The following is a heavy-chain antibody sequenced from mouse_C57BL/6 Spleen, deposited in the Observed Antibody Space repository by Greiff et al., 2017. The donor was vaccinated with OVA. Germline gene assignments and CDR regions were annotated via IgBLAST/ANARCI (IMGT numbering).Heavy chain of an antibody. CDR3: ARGACAAQATYFDY. CDR1: GYTFTSYW. V-gene: IGHV1-59*01. D-gene: IGHD3-2*02. Sequence: VQLQQPGAELVRPGTSVKLSCKASGYTFTSYWMHWVKQRPGQGLEWIGVIDPSDSYTNYNQTFKGKATLTVDTSSSTAYMQLSSLTSEDSAVYYCARGACAAQATYFDYWGKGTTLTVSS. CDR2: IDPSDSYT. J-gene: IGHJ2*01.